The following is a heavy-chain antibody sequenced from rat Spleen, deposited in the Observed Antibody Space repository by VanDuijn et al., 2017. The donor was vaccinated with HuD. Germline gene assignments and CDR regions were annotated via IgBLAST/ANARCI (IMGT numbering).Heavy chain of an antibody. J-gene: IGHJ2*01. CDR2: ISPSGVT. Sequence: EVQLVESGGGLVQPGRSLKLSCVASGFTFKNYWMSWIRQAPGKGLEWVASISPSGVTYYRDSVKGRFTVSRENAKSTLYLLMDSLRSEDTASYYCARHPSLGPLDYWGQGVMVTVSS. CDR1: GFTFKNYW. D-gene: IGHD5-1*01. V-gene: IGHV5-31*01. CDR3: ARHPSLGPLDY.